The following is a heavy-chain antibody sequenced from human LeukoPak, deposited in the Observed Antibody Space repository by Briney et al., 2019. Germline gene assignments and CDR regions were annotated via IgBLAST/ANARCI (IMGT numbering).Heavy chain of an antibody. Sequence: GEALKIFCKGSGYSFTSYWIGRVRQRPGEGVEGMGIIYTGDSDTRYSPSSQGQGTISADKSISTAYMPWRSLKATDTAMYSCARRDSSSVDYWGQGPLVTVXS. V-gene: IGHV5-51*01. CDR2: IYTGDSDT. CDR1: GYSFTSYW. D-gene: IGHD6-6*01. CDR3: ARRDSSSVDY. J-gene: IGHJ4*02.